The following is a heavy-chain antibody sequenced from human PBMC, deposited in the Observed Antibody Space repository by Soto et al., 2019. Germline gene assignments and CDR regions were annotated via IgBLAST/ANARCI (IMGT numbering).Heavy chain of an antibody. Sequence: EVQLLESGGGLVQPGGSLRLSCAASGFTFSDYTMNWVRQAPGRGLEWVSYITSGGDTIYYAEAEKGRFTISRDNAKNSLFLQMNSLRDEDTAVYYCARGHDSWSTYSHFNSWGQGTLVTVSS. CDR1: GFTFSDYT. J-gene: IGHJ5*01. V-gene: IGHV3-48*02. D-gene: IGHD3-3*01. CDR3: ARGHDSWSTYSHFNS. CDR2: ITSGGDTI.